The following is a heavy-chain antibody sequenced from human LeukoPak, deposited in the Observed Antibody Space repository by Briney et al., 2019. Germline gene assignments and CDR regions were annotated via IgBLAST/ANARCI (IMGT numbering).Heavy chain of an antibody. CDR3: AKSLSYFDWSPLNY. V-gene: IGHV3-74*01. CDR1: RFSFNTYW. Sequence: PGGSLRLSCAASRFSFNTYWMHWVRQAPGMGLVWVSRINSDGSSTSYADSVKGRFTISRDNAKNSLYLQMNSLRAEDTALYYCAKSLSYFDWSPLNYWGQGTLVTVSS. CDR2: INSDGSST. J-gene: IGHJ4*02. D-gene: IGHD3-9*01.